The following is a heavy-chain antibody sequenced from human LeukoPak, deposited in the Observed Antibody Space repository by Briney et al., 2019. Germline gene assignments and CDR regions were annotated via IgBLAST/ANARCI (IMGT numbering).Heavy chain of an antibody. CDR1: GGSFSGYY. V-gene: IGHV4-34*01. CDR2: INHSGST. J-gene: IGHJ4*02. CDR3: ARKQFAYYYGSGSSRGYFDY. Sequence: SETLSLTCAAYGGSFSGYYWSWIRQPPGKGLEWIGEINHSGSTNYNPSLKSRVTISVDTSKNQFSLKMSSVTAADTAVYYCARKQFAYYYGSGSSRGYFDYWGQGTLVTVSS. D-gene: IGHD3-10*01.